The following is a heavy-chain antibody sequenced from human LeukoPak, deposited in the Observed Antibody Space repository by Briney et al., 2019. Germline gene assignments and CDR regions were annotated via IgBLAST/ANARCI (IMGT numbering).Heavy chain of an antibody. J-gene: IGHJ4*02. Sequence: SETLSLTCAVYGGSFSGYYWSWIRQPPGKGLEWIGEINHSGNTNYSPSLKNRVTMSLDTSKNHFSLKLTPVTAADTAVYYCARNGWYSLDYWGQGTLVTVSS. CDR1: GGSFSGYY. CDR2: INHSGNT. D-gene: IGHD6-19*01. V-gene: IGHV4-34*01. CDR3: ARNGWYSLDY.